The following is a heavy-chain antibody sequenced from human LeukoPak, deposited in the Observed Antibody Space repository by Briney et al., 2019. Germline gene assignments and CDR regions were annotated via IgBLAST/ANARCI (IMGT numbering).Heavy chain of an antibody. D-gene: IGHD3-22*01. Sequence: IPGGSLRLSCAASGLTFSDYYMSWIRQAPGKGLEWVSYISSSGTTIYYADSVKGRFTISRDNAKNSLYLQMNSLRAEDTAVYFCARWDSSGCLDYWGQGTLVTVSS. J-gene: IGHJ4*02. CDR2: ISSSGTTI. V-gene: IGHV3-11*01. CDR3: ARWDSSGCLDY. CDR1: GLTFSDYY.